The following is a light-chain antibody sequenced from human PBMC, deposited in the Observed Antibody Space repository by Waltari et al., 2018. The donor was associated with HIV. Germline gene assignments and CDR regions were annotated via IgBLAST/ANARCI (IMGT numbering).Light chain of an antibody. CDR2: GAS. J-gene: IGKJ4*01. CDR3: QQYGSSPHT. CDR1: PSVSSSY. V-gene: IGKV3-20*01. Sequence: EIVLTQSPGTLSLSPGERATLSCRASPSVSSSYLAWYQQKPGQAPRLLIYGASSRATGIPDKFSGSGSVTDFTLTISRLEPEDFAVYYCQQYGSSPHTFGGGTKVEIK.